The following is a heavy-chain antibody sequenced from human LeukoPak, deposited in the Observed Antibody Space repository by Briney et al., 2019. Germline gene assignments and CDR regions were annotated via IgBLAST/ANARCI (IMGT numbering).Heavy chain of an antibody. Sequence: GGSLRLSCAASGFTFSSYSMNWVRQAPGKGLEWVSAISGSGDSTYYADSVKGRFTTSRDNSKNTLYLQMNSLRAEDTAVYYCAKSTPYYFDYWGQGALVTVSS. CDR2: ISGSGDST. CDR3: AKSTPYYFDY. D-gene: IGHD2-15*01. J-gene: IGHJ4*02. CDR1: GFTFSSYS. V-gene: IGHV3-23*01.